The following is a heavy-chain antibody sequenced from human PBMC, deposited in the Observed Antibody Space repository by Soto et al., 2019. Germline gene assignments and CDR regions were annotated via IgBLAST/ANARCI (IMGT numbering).Heavy chain of an antibody. V-gene: IGHV3-15*05. D-gene: IGHD1-26*01. CDR3: STDEWE. CDR2: IKSKVHGETT. CDR1: GFNFSNGW. Sequence: EVQLVESGGGLVKPGGSLRLSCAASGFNFSNGWMSWVRQATGKGLEGVGRIKSKVHGETTDYAAHVKGRFTISRDDSKNTLYLQMHSLQTEDTAVYYCSTDEWEWGQGTLVTVSS. J-gene: IGHJ4*02.